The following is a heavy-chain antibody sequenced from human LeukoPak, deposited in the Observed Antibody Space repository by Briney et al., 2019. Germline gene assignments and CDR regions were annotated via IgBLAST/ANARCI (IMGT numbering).Heavy chain of an antibody. Sequence: GGSLRLSCAASGFTFSNFGMHWVRQAPGKGLEWVAMISYDGSDEYYADSVKGRFTTSRDNSKNILYLLLNNLQAEDTALYYCAKAFGTNGYYQLPIDFWGQGTLVTVSA. J-gene: IGHJ4*02. CDR3: AKAFGTNGYYQLPIDF. CDR2: ISYDGSDE. D-gene: IGHD3-22*01. CDR1: GFTFSNFG. V-gene: IGHV3-30*18.